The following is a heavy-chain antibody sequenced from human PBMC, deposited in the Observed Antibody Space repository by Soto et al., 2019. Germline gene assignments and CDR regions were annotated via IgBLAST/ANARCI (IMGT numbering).Heavy chain of an antibody. CDR1: GGSFSGYY. CDR2: IYHSGST. V-gene: IGHV4-34*01. J-gene: IGHJ5*02. CDR3: ARGGLDSGGPITS. Sequence: QVQLQQWGAGLLKPSETLSLTCAVSGGSFSGYYWSWIRKPPGPGQERIGEIYHSGSTNYNQSLKSRVTIPVDTSKNQFSLKLGSVTASDTAVCYFARGGLDSGGPITSWGQGNLVTGSS. D-gene: IGHD6-19*01.